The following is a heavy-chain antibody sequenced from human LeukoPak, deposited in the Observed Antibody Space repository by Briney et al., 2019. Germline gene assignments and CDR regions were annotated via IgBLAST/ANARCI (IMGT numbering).Heavy chain of an antibody. CDR2: ISGDSRYI. D-gene: IGHD2-2*01. Sequence: HPGGSLRLSCAASGFTFSSYGMNWVRQAPGKGLEWVSAISGDSRYIYYADSVRGRFTISRDNAENSLYLQMNSLRVEDTAVYYCARAPTVLVGYCSSSSCQADYWGQGTLVTVSS. J-gene: IGHJ4*02. CDR1: GFTFSSYG. V-gene: IGHV3-21*01. CDR3: ARAPTVLVGYCSSSSCQADY.